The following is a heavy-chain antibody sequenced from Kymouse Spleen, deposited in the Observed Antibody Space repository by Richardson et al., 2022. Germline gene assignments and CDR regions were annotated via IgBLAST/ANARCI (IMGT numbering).Heavy chain of an antibody. V-gene: IGHV4-31*03. Sequence: QVQLQESGPGLVKPSQTLSLTCTVSGGSISSGGYYWSWIRQHPGKGLEWIGYIYYSGSTYYNPSLKSRVTISVDTSKNQFSLKLSSVTAADTAVYYCARAITMVRGVIITLFDYWGQGTLVTVSS. J-gene: IGHJ4*02. CDR3: ARAITMVRGVIITLFDY. D-gene: IGHD3-10*01. CDR2: IYYSGST. CDR1: GGSISSGGYY.